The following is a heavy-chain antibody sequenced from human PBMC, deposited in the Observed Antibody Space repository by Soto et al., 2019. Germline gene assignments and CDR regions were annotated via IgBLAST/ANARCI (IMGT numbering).Heavy chain of an antibody. CDR3: ARVRSVLSTFDP. CDR2: IYYSGST. Sequence: SETLSLTCNVSGVLISSYYWSWIRQPPGKGLEWIGYIYYSGSTNYNSSLKSRVTISVDTSKNQFSLRLSSVTAADTAVYYCARVRSVLSTFDPWGQGTLVTVSS. J-gene: IGHJ5*02. D-gene: IGHD3-16*01. CDR1: GVLISSYY. V-gene: IGHV4-59*08.